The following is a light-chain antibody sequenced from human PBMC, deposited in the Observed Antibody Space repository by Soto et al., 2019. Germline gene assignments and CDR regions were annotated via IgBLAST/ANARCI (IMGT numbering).Light chain of an antibody. CDR1: SSDVGGYNF. CDR2: EDS. J-gene: IGLJ3*02. Sequence: QSALTQPASVSGSPGQSITISCTGTSSDVGGYNFVSWYQHHPGKAPKLMIYEDSNRPSGVSNRFSGSKSGNTASLTISGPQAEDEADYYCSSYINSSTLVFGGGTKLTVL. V-gene: IGLV2-14*01. CDR3: SSYINSSTLV.